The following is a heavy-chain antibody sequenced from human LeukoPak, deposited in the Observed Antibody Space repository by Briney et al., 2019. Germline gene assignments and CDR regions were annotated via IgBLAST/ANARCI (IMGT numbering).Heavy chain of an antibody. J-gene: IGHJ4*02. D-gene: IGHD2-21*01. CDR2: INPSGGST. V-gene: IGHV1-46*01. CDR3: ARQTGDFDY. CDR1: GYTFTSYY. Sequence: GASVKVSCKASGYTFTSYYMHWVRQAPGQGLEWMGIINPSGGSTSYAQKFQGRVTMTRDTSISTAYMELSRLRSDDTAVYYCARQTGDFDYWGQGTLVTVSS.